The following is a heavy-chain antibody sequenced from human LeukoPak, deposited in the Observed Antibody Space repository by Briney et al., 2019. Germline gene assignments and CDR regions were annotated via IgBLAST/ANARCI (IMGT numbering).Heavy chain of an antibody. V-gene: IGHV4-39*01. Sequence: SETLSLTCTVSGGSISSISYYWGWIRQPPGKELEWIGGIYYSGSTYYNPSLKSRVTISVDTSKNQFSLKLSSVTPADTAVYYCGVMRLLWFGESPHPYYFDYWGQGTLVTVSS. D-gene: IGHD3-10*01. CDR2: IYYSGST. CDR1: GGSISSISYY. J-gene: IGHJ4*02. CDR3: GVMRLLWFGESPHPYYFDY.